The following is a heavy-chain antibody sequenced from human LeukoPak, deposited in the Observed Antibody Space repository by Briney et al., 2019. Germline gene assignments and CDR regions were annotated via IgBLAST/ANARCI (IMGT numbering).Heavy chain of an antibody. CDR3: LKGGLFDY. CDR2: ITGSGGNT. CDR1: GFTFSSYY. D-gene: IGHD5-12*01. J-gene: IGHJ4*02. V-gene: IGHV3-23*01. Sequence: GGSLSLSCAASGFTFSSYYWNSTRQAPGKGLEWVSSITGSGGNTHYGDSVKGRFTISRDNSKNNLYLQISTLRNEDTALYYELKGGLFDYWGQGTLVTVSS.